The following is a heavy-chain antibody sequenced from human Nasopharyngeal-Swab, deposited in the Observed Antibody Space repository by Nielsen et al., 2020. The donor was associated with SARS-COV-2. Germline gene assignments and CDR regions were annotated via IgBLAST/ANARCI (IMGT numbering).Heavy chain of an antibody. D-gene: IGHD6-19*01. V-gene: IGHV1-69*10. CDR1: GGTFSSYA. CDR3: ARERAYSSGLNWFDP. Sequence: SVKVSCEASGGTFSSYAISWVRQAPGQGLEWMGGIIPILGIANYAQKFQGRVTITADKSTSTAYMELSSLRSEDTAAYYCARERAYSSGLNWFDPWGQGTLVTVSS. CDR2: IIPILGIA. J-gene: IGHJ5*02.